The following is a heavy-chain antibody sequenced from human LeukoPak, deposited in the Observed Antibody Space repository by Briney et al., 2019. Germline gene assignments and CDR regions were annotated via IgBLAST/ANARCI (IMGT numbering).Heavy chain of an antibody. J-gene: IGHJ4*02. CDR3: AKDSRFDIAVAGTDFDY. Sequence: GESLRLSCAASGFTFSSYAMSWVRQAPGKGLEWVSAISGSGGSTYYADSVKGRFTISRDNSKNTLYLQMNSLRAEDTAVYYCAKDSRFDIAVAGTDFDYWGQGTLVTVSS. V-gene: IGHV3-23*01. CDR2: ISGSGGST. CDR1: GFTFSSYA. D-gene: IGHD6-19*01.